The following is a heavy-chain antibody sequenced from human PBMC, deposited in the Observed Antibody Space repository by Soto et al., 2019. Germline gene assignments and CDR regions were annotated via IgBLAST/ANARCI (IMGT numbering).Heavy chain of an antibody. J-gene: IGHJ4*02. V-gene: IGHV3-74*01. CDR2: INSDGITT. Sequence: EVLLVESGGGLVQPGGSLRLSCAASGFTFSSYWMHWVRHDPGKGLVWVSRINSDGITTNYADSVKGRFTISRDNAKNTLHLQMSSLRAEDVAVYYCVRGSSGWYGVDSWGQGTLVTVSS. CDR1: GFTFSSYW. CDR3: VRGSSGWYGVDS. D-gene: IGHD6-19*01.